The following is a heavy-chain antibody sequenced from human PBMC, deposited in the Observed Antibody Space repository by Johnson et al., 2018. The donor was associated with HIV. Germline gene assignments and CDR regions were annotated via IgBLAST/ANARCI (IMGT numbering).Heavy chain of an antibody. CDR3: ARGVDGAFDI. D-gene: IGHD3-10*01. Sequence: QVQLVESGGGVVQPGRSLRLSCAASGFTFSSYAMHWVRQAPGKGLEWVAVISYDGSNKYYADSVKGRFTISRDNSKNMLYLQMNSLRAEDTAVYYCARGVDGAFDIWGQGTMVTVSS. J-gene: IGHJ3*02. CDR2: ISYDGSNK. V-gene: IGHV3-30-3*01. CDR1: GFTFSSYA.